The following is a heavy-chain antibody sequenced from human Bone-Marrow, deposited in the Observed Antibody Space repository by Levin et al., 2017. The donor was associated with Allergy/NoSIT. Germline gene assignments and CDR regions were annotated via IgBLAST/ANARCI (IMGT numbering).Heavy chain of an antibody. CDR1: GFTFSDYY. V-gene: IGHV3-11*01. CDR2: IGSSDSTI. CDR3: ARDGSKYCSSTSCYSGHYYYGMDV. Sequence: NPGGSLRLSCAASGFTFSDYYMSWIRQAPGKGLEWVSYIGSSDSTIYYADSVKGRFTISRDNARNALYLQMNSLRDEDTAVYYCARDGSKYCSSTSCYSGHYYYGMDVWGQGTTVTVSS. J-gene: IGHJ6*02. D-gene: IGHD2-2*01.